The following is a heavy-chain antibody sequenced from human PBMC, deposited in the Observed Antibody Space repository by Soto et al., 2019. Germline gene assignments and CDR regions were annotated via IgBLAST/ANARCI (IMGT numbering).Heavy chain of an antibody. Sequence: EVQLVESGGGLVQPGGSLRLSCAASGFTFSSFWMHWVRQAPGEGLVWVSRINSDGSNTNYADSVKGRFTISRDNAKNTLDRQMTSRRAEDTAVYYCARGGVPAAVSDGGQGTLVTVAS. CDR2: INSDGSNT. V-gene: IGHV3-74*01. D-gene: IGHD2-2*01. CDR3: ARGGVPAAVSD. J-gene: IGHJ4*02. CDR1: GFTFSSFW.